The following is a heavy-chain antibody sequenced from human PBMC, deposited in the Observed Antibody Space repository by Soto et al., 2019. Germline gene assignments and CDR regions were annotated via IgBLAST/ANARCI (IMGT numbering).Heavy chain of an antibody. CDR1: GGSFSDYS. Sequence: SETLSLTCAVYGGSFSDYSWTWIRQPPGKGLEWIGYIYHSGSTYYNPSLKSRVTISVDRSKNQFSLKLSSVTAADTAVYYCASISSRSCSGGRCYRPIDYRGQGTLVTVSS. V-gene: IGHV4-30-2*01. CDR3: ASISSRSCSGGRCYRPIDY. CDR2: IYHSGST. D-gene: IGHD2-15*01. J-gene: IGHJ4*02.